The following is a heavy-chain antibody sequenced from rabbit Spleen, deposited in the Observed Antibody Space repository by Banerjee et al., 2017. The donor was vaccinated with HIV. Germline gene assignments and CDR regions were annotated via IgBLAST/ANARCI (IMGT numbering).Heavy chain of an antibody. Sequence: QELVESGGGLVQPGGSLKLSCKASRFDFSTYSMSWVRQAPGKGLEWIGYIEPIFGNTYYANWVNGRFTISSHNAQNTLYLQLSSLTAADTATYFCARDAGTSFSTYGMDLWGQGTLVTVS. CDR2: IEPIFGNT. D-gene: IGHD8-1*01. J-gene: IGHJ6*01. CDR3: ARDAGTSFSTYGMDL. CDR1: RFDFSTYS. V-gene: IGHV1S7*01.